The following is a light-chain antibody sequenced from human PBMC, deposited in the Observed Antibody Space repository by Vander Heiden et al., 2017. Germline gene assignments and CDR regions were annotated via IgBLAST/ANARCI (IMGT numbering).Light chain of an antibody. Sequence: QSVLTQPPSVSEAPRRRVTNSCSGSSSNIGNNAVNWYQQLPGKAPKLLIYYDDLLPSGVSDRFSGSKSGTSASLAISGLQSEDEADYYCAAWDDSLNGVVFGGGTKLTVL. CDR1: SSNIGNNA. CDR3: AAWDDSLNGVV. V-gene: IGLV1-36*01. J-gene: IGLJ2*01. CDR2: YDD.